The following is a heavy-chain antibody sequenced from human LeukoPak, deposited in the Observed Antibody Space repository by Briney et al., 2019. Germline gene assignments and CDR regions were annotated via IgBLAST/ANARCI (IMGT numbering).Heavy chain of an antibody. Sequence: PSETLSLTCAVYGGSFSGYYWSWIRQPPGKGLEWIGEINHSGSTNYNPSLKSRVTISVDTSKNQFSLKLSSVTAADTAVYYCAGYYDSEGPIWGQGTLVTVSS. CDR3: AGYYDSEGPI. CDR1: GGSFSGYY. V-gene: IGHV4-34*01. D-gene: IGHD3-22*01. CDR2: INHSGST. J-gene: IGHJ4*02.